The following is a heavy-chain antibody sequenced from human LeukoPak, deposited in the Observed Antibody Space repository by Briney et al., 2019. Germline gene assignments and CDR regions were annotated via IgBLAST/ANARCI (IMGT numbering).Heavy chain of an antibody. D-gene: IGHD2-15*01. CDR1: GYSISSGYY. CDR2: IYHSGST. V-gene: IGHV4-38-2*02. Sequence: PSETLSLTCTVSGYSISSGYYWGWIRQPPGKGLEWIGSIYHSGSTYYNPSLKSRVTISVDTSKNQFSLKLSFVTAADTAVYYCARAGVVVVVAATPATPYYFDYWGQGTLVTVSS. J-gene: IGHJ4*02. CDR3: ARAGVVVVVAATPATPYYFDY.